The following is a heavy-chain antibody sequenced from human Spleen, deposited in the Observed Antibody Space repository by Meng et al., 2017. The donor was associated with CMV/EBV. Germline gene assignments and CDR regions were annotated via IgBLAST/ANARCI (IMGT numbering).Heavy chain of an antibody. Sequence: GESLKISCAAFGFTFSSYSMNWVRQAPGKGLEWVSYISDSSSTMYHAASVKGRFTISRDNAKKSLYLQMYSLGVEDTAVYYCAREQKTYYFNYGMDDWGQGTPVTVSS. J-gene: IGHJ6*02. V-gene: IGHV3-48*04. CDR2: ISDSSSTM. CDR3: AREQKTYYFNYGMDD. CDR1: GFTFSSYS.